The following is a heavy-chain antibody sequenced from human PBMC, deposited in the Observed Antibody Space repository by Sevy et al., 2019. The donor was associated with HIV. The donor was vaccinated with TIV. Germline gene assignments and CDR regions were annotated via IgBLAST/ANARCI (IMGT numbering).Heavy chain of an antibody. V-gene: IGHV3-74*01. Sequence: GGSLRLSCAASGFTFSSYWMHWVRQAPGKGLVWVSRINSDGSSTSYADSVKGRFTISRDNAKNTLYLQMNSLGAEDTAVYYCARESYNWNDVGYYGMDVWGQGTTVTVSS. CDR2: INSDGSST. CDR1: GFTFSSYW. J-gene: IGHJ6*02. CDR3: ARESYNWNDVGYYGMDV. D-gene: IGHD1-1*01.